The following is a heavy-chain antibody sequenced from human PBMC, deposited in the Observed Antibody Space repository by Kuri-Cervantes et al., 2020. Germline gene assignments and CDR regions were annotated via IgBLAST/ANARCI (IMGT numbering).Heavy chain of an antibody. V-gene: IGHV4-59*13. CDR1: GGSISSYY. CDR3: ARDRFYFYDSSGYYGDAFDF. J-gene: IGHJ3*01. Sequence: SETLSLTCAVSGGSISSYYWSWIRQPPGKGLEWIGYINYSGSTNYNPSLKSRVTISVDTSKNQFSLKLSSVTAADTAVYYCARDRFYFYDSSGYYGDAFDFWGQGTVVTVSS. D-gene: IGHD3-22*01. CDR2: INYSGST.